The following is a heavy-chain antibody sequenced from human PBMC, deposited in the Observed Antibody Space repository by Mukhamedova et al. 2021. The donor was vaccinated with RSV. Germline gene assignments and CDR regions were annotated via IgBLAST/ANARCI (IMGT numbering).Heavy chain of an antibody. V-gene: IGHV1-46*01. J-gene: IGHJ6*01. CDR2: FYPNLATT. D-gene: IGHD3-10*01. Sequence: VRQAPGQGLEWMGSFYPNLATTVYAQKFQDRFTMTRDTSTTTASMQLSSLRFEDTAVYYCARGGLQSYDSSGNYYARGYNYGLDV. CDR3: ARGGLQSYDSSGNYYARGYNYGLDV.